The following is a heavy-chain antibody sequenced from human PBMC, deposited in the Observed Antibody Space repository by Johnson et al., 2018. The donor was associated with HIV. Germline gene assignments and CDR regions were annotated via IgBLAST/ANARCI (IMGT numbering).Heavy chain of an antibody. CDR2: ISYSGSST. J-gene: IGHJ3*01. V-gene: IGHV3-23*01. Sequence: VQLLESGGGLVQPGGSLRLSCAATGFRFDSHAINWVRQAPGKGLQWVSAISYSGSSTYYADSVKGRFPISRDHSRSSVYLPMINLRADDTALYYCAREISRYYYDYAAFDLWGQGTTVTVSS. CDR1: GFRFDSHA. D-gene: IGHD3-22*01. CDR3: AREISRYYYDYAAFDL.